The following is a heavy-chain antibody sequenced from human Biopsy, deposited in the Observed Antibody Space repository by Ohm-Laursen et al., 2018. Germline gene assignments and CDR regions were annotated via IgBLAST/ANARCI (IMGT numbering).Heavy chain of an antibody. CDR2: INHSGST. J-gene: IGHJ5*02. D-gene: IGHD1-26*01. CDR1: GGSFSGYY. Sequence: SETLSLTCAVYGGSFSGYYWSWIRQPSGKGLEWIGEINHSGSTNFNPSFKSRVTISVDTSKNQFSLKLSSVTAADTAVYYCAVKSYFSTSFDPWGQGTLVTVSS. V-gene: IGHV4-34*01. CDR3: AVKSYFSTSFDP.